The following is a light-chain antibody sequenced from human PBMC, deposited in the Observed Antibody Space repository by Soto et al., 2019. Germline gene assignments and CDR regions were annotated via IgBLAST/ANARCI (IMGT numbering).Light chain of an antibody. J-gene: IGKJ3*01. CDR1: QTLSINS. V-gene: IGKV3-20*01. Sequence: EIVLTQSPDTLSLSPGERATLFCRASQTLSINSLAWYQQKPGQAPRLLIYAASTRDTGIPDRFNGSGSGTDFALTINRREPEDFAVYYCQQYDGAPLTFGPGTKVDVK. CDR2: AAS. CDR3: QQYDGAPLT.